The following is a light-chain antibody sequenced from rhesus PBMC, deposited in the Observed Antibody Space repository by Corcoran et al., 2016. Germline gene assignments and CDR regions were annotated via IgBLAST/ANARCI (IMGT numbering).Light chain of an antibody. CDR3: LQGTHWPLP. CDR2: KVS. J-gene: IGKJ4*01. Sequence: DVVMTQSPLSLPVTPGQPASISCRSSQSLLHSNGNTYLSWFLQKPGQPPRRCIVKVSTRDSGGPDRFSGSGAGTVFPLKISRVEAVVVGVYYCLQGTHWPLPFGGGTKVAIK. CDR1: QSLLHSNGNTY. V-gene: IGKV2-64*01.